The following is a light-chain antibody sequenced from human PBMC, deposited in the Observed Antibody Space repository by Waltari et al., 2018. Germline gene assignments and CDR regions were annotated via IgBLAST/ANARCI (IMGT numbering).Light chain of an antibody. CDR1: NIGTKS. V-gene: IGLV3-21*02. J-gene: IGLJ1*01. CDR2: DNS. CDR3: QVWDSTSDHQV. Sequence: SYVLTQPPSVSVAPGQTARLTCGGNNIGTKSVPWYQQKPGQAPLVVVYDNSAQASGIPERFSGSNSGNTATLTISRVEAGDEADFYCQVWDSTSDHQVFGTGTKVTVL.